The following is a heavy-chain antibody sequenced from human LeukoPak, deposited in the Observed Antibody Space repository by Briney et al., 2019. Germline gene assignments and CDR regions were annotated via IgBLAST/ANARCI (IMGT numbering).Heavy chain of an antibody. D-gene: IGHD2-2*01. CDR1: GFTFSSYA. J-gene: IGHJ6*02. CDR3: AKEEYSTRYYYYGMDV. V-gene: IGHV3-23*01. CDR2: ISGGGDST. Sequence: QPGGSLRLSCAASGFTFSSYAMSWVRQAPGKGLEWVSAISGGGDSTFYADSVKGRFTISRDNSKNTLYLKMSSLRAEDTAIYYCAKEEYSTRYYYYGMDVWGQGTTVTVSS.